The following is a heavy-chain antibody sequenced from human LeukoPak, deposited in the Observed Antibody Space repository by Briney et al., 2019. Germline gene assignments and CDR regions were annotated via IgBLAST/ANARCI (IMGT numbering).Heavy chain of an antibody. Sequence: GGSLRLSCAASGFTFGSYGMHWVRQAPGKGLEWVAVIWYDGSNKYYADSVKGRFTISRDNSKNTLYLQMNSLRAEDTAVYYCARDKASDYDFWSGYLRSHYYYYGMDVWGQGTTVTVSS. V-gene: IGHV3-33*01. J-gene: IGHJ6*02. D-gene: IGHD3-3*01. CDR3: ARDKASDYDFWSGYLRSHYYYYGMDV. CDR2: IWYDGSNK. CDR1: GFTFGSYG.